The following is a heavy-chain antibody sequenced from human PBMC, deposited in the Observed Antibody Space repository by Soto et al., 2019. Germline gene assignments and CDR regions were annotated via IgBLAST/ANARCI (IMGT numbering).Heavy chain of an antibody. J-gene: IGHJ4*02. Sequence: QVQLIESGGGVVQPGRSLKLSCVASGFPFNTYPMHWVRQAPGRGLEWLALISYDDSNKYYADSVKGRFAISRDNSENSLYLQLNSLRAEDTAMYYCARDVGQGWRRLDYWGRGTLVTVSS. CDR2: ISYDDSNK. CDR1: GFPFNTYP. D-gene: IGHD6-19*01. CDR3: ARDVGQGWRRLDY. V-gene: IGHV3-30*09.